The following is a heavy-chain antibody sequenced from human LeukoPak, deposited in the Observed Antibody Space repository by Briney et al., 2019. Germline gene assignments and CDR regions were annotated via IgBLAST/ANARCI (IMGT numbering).Heavy chain of an antibody. CDR2: ISSSSSYI. J-gene: IGHJ4*02. CDR1: GFTFSSYS. Sequence: PGGSLRLSCAASGFTFSSYSMNWVRQAPGKGLEWVSSISSSSSYIYYADSVKGRFTISRDNAKNSLYLQMNSLRAEDTAVYYCARGAEVRYCTNGVCYDFDYWGQGTLVTVSS. CDR3: ARGAEVRYCTNGVCYDFDY. V-gene: IGHV3-21*01. D-gene: IGHD2-8*01.